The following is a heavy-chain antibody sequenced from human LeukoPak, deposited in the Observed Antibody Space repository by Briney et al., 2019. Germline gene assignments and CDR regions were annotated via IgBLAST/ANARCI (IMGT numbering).Heavy chain of an antibody. Sequence: GGSLRLSCAASGFTFSDYAIHWVRQAPGKGLEWVAVISYDGSNKYYADSVKGRFTISRDDAKNSLYLQMNSLRAEDTAVYHCARGVEVRGVNFYGMDVWGQGTTVTVSS. J-gene: IGHJ6*02. CDR1: GFTFSDYA. CDR3: ARGVEVRGVNFYGMDV. V-gene: IGHV3-30-3*01. D-gene: IGHD3-10*01. CDR2: ISYDGSNK.